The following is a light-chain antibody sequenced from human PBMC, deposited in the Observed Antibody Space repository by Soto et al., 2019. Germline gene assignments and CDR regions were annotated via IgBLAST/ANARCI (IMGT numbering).Light chain of an antibody. V-gene: IGKV1-27*01. Sequence: IQRPESPSSLSAAVGDRVTITCRASQGISNYLAWYQQKPGKVPKLLIYAASTLQSGVPSRFSGSGSGTDFTLTISSLQPEDVATYYCQKYNSAPRTFGQGTKVDIK. CDR2: AAS. CDR1: QGISNY. CDR3: QKYNSAPRT. J-gene: IGKJ1*01.